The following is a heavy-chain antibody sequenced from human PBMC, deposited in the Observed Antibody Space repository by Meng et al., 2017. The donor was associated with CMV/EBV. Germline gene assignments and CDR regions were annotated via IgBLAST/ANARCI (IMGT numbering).Heavy chain of an antibody. CDR2: INPNSGGT. CDR1: GYTFTGYY. CDR3: ARDRIVVPAGGWFDP. J-gene: IGHJ5*02. V-gene: IGHV1-2*02. Sequence: ASVKVSCKASGYTFTGYYMHWVRQAPGQGLEWMGWINPNSGGTNYAQKFQGRVTMTRDTSISTAYMELSRLRSDDTAVYYCARDRIVVPAGGWFDPWGQGTLVTVSS. D-gene: IGHD2-2*01.